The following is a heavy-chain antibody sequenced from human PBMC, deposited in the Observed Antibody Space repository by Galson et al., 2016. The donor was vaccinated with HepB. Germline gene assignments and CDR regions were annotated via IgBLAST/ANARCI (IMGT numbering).Heavy chain of an antibody. CDR3: ARVRRGAISDFFDS. Sequence: SLRLSCAASGFTFSNYWMYWVRQAPGKGLVWVSRIKTDGSITGYADSVKGRFTISRANGKKTMYLQMNSLRAEDTALYYCARVRRGAISDFFDSWGQGTLVTVSS. V-gene: IGHV3-74*01. D-gene: IGHD3-10*01. CDR2: IKTDGSIT. J-gene: IGHJ4*02. CDR1: GFTFSNYW.